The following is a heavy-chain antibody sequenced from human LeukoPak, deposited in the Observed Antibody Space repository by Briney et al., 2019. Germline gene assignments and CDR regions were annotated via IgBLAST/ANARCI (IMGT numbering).Heavy chain of an antibody. V-gene: IGHV4-59*11. CDR1: GGSISSHY. CDR2: IYYSGST. J-gene: IGHJ4*02. Sequence: SETLSLTCTVSGGSISSHYWSWIRQPPGKGLEWIGCIYYSGSTNYNPSLKSRVTISVDTSKNQFSLKLSSVTAADTAVYYCARVAMIAYYFDYWGQGTLVTVSS. CDR3: ARVAMIAYYFDY. D-gene: IGHD3-22*01.